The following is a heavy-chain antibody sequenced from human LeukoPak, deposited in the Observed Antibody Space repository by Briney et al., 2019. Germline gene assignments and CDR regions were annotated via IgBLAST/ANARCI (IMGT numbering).Heavy chain of an antibody. CDR3: ARGILTGPIYAFDI. D-gene: IGHD3-9*01. Sequence: TSETLSLTCTVSGGSISTYYWGWIRQPPGKGLEWIGHIYYTGSTSYNPSLKSRVTISVDTSKNQFSLKLSSVTAADTAVYYCARGILTGPIYAFDIWGQGTMVTVSS. CDR2: IYYTGST. CDR1: GGSISTYY. V-gene: IGHV4-59*01. J-gene: IGHJ3*02.